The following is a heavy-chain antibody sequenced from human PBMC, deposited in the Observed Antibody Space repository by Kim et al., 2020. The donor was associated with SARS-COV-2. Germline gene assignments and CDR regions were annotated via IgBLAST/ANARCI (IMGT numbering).Heavy chain of an antibody. Sequence: IYICYDDSVMGRFTISRDNAKNSLYQQMNSLRAEDTAVYYWASDIRGGGYWGQGTLVTVSS. D-gene: IGHD3-10*01. CDR2: IYI. CDR3: ASDIRGGGY. J-gene: IGHJ4*02. V-gene: IGHV3-21*01.